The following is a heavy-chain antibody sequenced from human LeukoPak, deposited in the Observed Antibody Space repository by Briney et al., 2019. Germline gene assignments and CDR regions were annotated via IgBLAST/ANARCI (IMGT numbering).Heavy chain of an antibody. Sequence: SETLSLTCTVSGGSISSYYWSWIRQPPGKGLEWIGYIYYSGSTSYNPSLKSRVTISVDTSKNQFSLKLSSVTAADTAVYYCARRGVGYENWFDPWGQGTLVTVSS. V-gene: IGHV4-59*01. CDR1: GGSISSYY. D-gene: IGHD2-8*01. CDR2: IYYSGST. J-gene: IGHJ5*02. CDR3: ARRGVGYENWFDP.